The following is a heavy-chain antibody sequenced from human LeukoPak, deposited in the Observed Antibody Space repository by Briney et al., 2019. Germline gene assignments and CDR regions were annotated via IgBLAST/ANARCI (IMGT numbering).Heavy chain of an antibody. CDR1: GFIFSRDS. V-gene: IGHV3-48*01. Sequence: GGSLRLSCAASGFIFSRDSMNWVRQAPGKGLEWVAYINGGGSPIYYADSVRGRFTISRDNAKNSLYLQMNSLRAEDTAVYYCVRDNPRCCGVIPSNIDDYWGQGTLVTISS. CDR2: INGGGSPI. CDR3: VRDNPRCCGVIPSNIDDY. J-gene: IGHJ4*02. D-gene: IGHD2/OR15-2a*01.